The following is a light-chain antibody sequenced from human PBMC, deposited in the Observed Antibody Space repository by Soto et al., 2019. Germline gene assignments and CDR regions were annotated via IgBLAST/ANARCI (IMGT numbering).Light chain of an antibody. CDR2: EAS. CDR3: QQYNCYWT. J-gene: IGKJ1*01. Sequence: DIQMTQSPSTLSASVGDRVTITCRASQSISDSLAWHQQKPGKAPKLLIYEASSLKSGVPERFSGSRSGTEYTLTISSLQPDDFATYYCQQYNCYWTFGQGTKVEIK. V-gene: IGKV1-5*03. CDR1: QSISDS.